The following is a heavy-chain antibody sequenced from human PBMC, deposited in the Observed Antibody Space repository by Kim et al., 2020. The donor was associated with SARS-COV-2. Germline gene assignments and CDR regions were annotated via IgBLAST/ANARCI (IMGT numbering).Heavy chain of an antibody. CDR2: ISYDGSNK. V-gene: IGHV3-30*18. CDR3: AKDSPIESLHYGMDV. J-gene: IGHJ6*02. Sequence: GGSLRLSCAASGFTFSSYGMHWVRQAPGKGLEWVAVISYDGSNKYYADSVKGRFTISRDNSKNTLYLQMNSLRAEDTAVYYCAKDSPIESLHYGMDVWGQGTTVTVSS. D-gene: IGHD1-26*01. CDR1: GFTFSSYG.